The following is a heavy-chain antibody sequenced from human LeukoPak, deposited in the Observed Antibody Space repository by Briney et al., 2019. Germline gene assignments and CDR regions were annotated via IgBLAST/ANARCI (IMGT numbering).Heavy chain of an antibody. CDR1: GISFSSHG. Sequence: GTSLRLSCAASGISFSSHGMHWVRQAPGKGLEWAAVIWCDGSNIYYADSVKGRFTISRDNSKNTLYLQMNSLRAEDTALYYCARARNDYDSNGFSFLDYWGQGTLVTVSS. CDR3: ARARNDYDSNGFSFLDY. CDR2: IWCDGSNI. J-gene: IGHJ4*02. D-gene: IGHD3-22*01. V-gene: IGHV3-33*01.